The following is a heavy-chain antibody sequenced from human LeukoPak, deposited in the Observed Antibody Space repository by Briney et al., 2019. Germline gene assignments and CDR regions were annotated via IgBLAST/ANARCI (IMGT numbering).Heavy chain of an antibody. CDR1: GDTFTGYY. Sequence: GASVKVSCKASGDTFTGYYMHWVRQAPGQGLEWMGWINPNSGGTNYAQKFQGRVTMTRDTSISTAYMELSRLRSDDTAVYYCARVGYESYSSSWYDFDYWGQGTLVTVSS. D-gene: IGHD6-13*01. CDR2: INPNSGGT. CDR3: ARVGYESYSSSWYDFDY. J-gene: IGHJ4*02. V-gene: IGHV1-2*02.